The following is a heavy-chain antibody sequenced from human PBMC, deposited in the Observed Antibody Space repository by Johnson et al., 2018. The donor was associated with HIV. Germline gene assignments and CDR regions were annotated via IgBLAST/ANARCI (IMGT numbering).Heavy chain of an antibody. CDR1: GFTFSTYW. D-gene: IGHD2/OR15-2a*01. Sequence: VQLVESGGGLVQPGGSLRLSCAVSGFTFSTYWMTWVRQAPGKGLEWVANIKQDGSEKYYVDSVKDRFTISRDNAKNSLYLQMHSLRGDDTGHNIRGLLGLCWAMWG. CDR2: IKQDGSEK. V-gene: IGHV3-7*02. J-gene: IGHJ1*01. CDR3: GLLGLCWAM.